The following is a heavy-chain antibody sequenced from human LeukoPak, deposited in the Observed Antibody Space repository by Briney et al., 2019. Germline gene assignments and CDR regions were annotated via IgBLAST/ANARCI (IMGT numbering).Heavy chain of an antibody. CDR1: GFTFDDYA. Sequence: GRSLRLSCAASGFTFDDYAMHWVRQAPGKGLEWVSGISWNSDSIGYADSVKGRFTISRDNAKKSLYLQMNSLRAEDTALYYCAKDRPPDILTGGLRWWGQGALVTVSS. CDR2: ISWNSDSI. CDR3: AKDRPPDILTGGLRW. D-gene: IGHD3-9*01. J-gene: IGHJ4*02. V-gene: IGHV3-9*01.